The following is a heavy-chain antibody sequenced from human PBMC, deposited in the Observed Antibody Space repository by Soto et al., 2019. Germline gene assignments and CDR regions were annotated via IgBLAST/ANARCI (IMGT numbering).Heavy chain of an antibody. CDR3: AREGLVLVPTTVNSDYYYYAMDV. CDR1: GDTFSTYT. CDR2: IMPSSAKS. J-gene: IGHJ6*02. V-gene: IGHV1-69*12. Sequence: QVQLVQSGAEGKKPGSSVKVSCKASGDTFSTYTITWMRQAPGRGLEWVGGIMPSSAKSNYAQKFQGRVTITADESTSTAYMELSSLRSEDTAVYYCAREGLVLVPTTVNSDYYYYAMDVWGQGTPVTVSS. D-gene: IGHD2-2*01.